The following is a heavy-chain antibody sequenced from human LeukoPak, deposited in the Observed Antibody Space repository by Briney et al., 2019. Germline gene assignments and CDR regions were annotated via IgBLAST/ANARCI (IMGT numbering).Heavy chain of an antibody. V-gene: IGHV3-72*01. J-gene: IGHJ4*02. Sequence: GGSLRLSCAASGFTFSDHYMDWVRQTPGKGLEWVGRSRNKANSYTTEYAASVKGRFTISRDDSKNSLSLQMNSLKTDDTAVYYCARASRSGSYFFYWGREPWSPSPQ. CDR2: SRNKANSYTT. CDR3: ARASRSGSYFFY. CDR1: GFTFSDHY. D-gene: IGHD1-26*01.